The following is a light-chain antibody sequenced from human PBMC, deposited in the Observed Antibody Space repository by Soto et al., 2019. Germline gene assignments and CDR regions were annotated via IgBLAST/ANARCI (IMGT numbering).Light chain of an antibody. J-gene: IGKJ1*01. Sequence: EVVLTQSPGTLSLSPGERATLSCRASQSVDSNSLAWYQQKPGRAPRLLIYGVYRRATGIPDRFSGGRSGTDFTLTISRLEPEDFAVYYCQEYSSGMFGQGTKVEIK. CDR1: QSVDSNS. CDR2: GVY. V-gene: IGKV3-20*01. CDR3: QEYSSGM.